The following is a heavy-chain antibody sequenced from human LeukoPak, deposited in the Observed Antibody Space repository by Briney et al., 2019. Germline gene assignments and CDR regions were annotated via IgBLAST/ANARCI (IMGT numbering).Heavy chain of an antibody. D-gene: IGHD2-2*01. Sequence: VGSLRLSCAASGFTFSSYTMAWVRQAPGKGLECVSSLSFGGGTIYYADSVKGRFTISRDTSKNTLYLQMNSLRAEDTAIYYCAKEVVPGTSRSFDYWGQGTLVTVSS. CDR2: LSFGGGTI. J-gene: IGHJ4*02. CDR1: GFTFSSYT. CDR3: AKEVVPGTSRSFDY. V-gene: IGHV3-23*01.